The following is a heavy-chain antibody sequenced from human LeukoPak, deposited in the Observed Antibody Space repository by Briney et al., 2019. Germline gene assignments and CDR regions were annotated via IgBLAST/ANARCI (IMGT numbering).Heavy chain of an antibody. J-gene: IGHJ4*02. CDR3: AAGGWNYWAPFDY. V-gene: IGHV3-9*01. CDR1: GFTFDDYA. CDR2: ISWNSGSI. Sequence: GRSLRLSCAASGFTFDDYAMHWVRQAPGKGLEWVSGISWNSGSIGYADSVKGRFTISRDNAKNSLYLQMNSLRAEDTALYYCAAGGWNYWAPFDYWGQGTLVTVSS. D-gene: IGHD1-7*01.